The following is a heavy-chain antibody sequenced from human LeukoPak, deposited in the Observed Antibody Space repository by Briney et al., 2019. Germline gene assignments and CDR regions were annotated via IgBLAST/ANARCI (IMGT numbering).Heavy chain of an antibody. CDR1: GGSITGYY. D-gene: IGHD2/OR15-2a*01. V-gene: IGHV4-59*08. Sequence: SETLSLTCTVSGGSITGYYWSWIRQPPGKGLEWVGYIFSSGSTNYNPSLKSRVTISLDTTKSQFSLKLISVTASDTAVYYCARLTKFLTTYYPTPWGQGTLVTVSS. CDR3: ARLTKFLTTYYPTP. CDR2: IFSSGST. J-gene: IGHJ5*02.